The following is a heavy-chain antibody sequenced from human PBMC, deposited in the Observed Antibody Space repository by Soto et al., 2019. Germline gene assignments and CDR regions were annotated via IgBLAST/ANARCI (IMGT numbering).Heavy chain of an antibody. CDR3: AHTAQRYGSGSYYIVDFDC. J-gene: IGHJ4*02. CDR2: IYWDDDK. V-gene: IGHV2-5*02. CDR1: GFSLSTSGVG. Sequence: QITLKESGPTLVKPTQTLTLTCTFSGFSLSTSGVGVGWIRQPPGKALEWLALIYWDDDKRYSPSLKSRLTITKDTXXHXVXPTMTNMDPVDTATCVCAHTAQRYGSGSYYIVDFDCWGQGTLVTVSS. D-gene: IGHD3-10*01.